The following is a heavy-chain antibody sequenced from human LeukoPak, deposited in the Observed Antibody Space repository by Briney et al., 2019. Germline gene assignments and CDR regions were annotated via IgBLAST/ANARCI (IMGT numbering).Heavy chain of an antibody. CDR2: IKRDGSEK. D-gene: IGHD1-26*01. V-gene: IGHV3-7*03. CDR1: GFTFSSYW. CDR3: AKRRRTVGATTESDY. Sequence: GSLRLSCAASGFTFSSYWMTWVRQAPGKGLEWVANIKRDGSEKHYVDSVKGRFTISRDNAKNSMFLQMNSLRAEDTAVYYCAKRRRTVGATTESDYWGQGTLVTVSS. J-gene: IGHJ4*02.